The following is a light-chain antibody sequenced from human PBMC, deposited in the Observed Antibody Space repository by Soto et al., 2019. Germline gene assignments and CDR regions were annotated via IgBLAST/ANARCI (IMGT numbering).Light chain of an antibody. Sequence: DIVLTQSPGTLSLSPGERATLSCRASQSVSSSYLAWYQQKRGQAPRLLIYGASSRATGIPDRFSGSGSGTGFTLTISRLEPEDFAVYYCQHYGISRTFGQGTKVDIK. J-gene: IGKJ1*01. V-gene: IGKV3-20*01. CDR3: QHYGISRT. CDR2: GAS. CDR1: QSVSSSY.